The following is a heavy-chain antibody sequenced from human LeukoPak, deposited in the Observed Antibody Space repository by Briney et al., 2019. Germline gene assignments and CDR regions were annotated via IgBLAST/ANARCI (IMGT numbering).Heavy chain of an antibody. CDR2: TYSSERT. V-gene: IGHV4-30-2*01. CDR1: GGSVRSGGYS. CDR3: ARRVRYWFDP. D-gene: IGHD4/OR15-4a*01. Sequence: PSETLSLTCAVSGGSVRSGGYSWSWIRQPPGKGLEWIGYTYSSERTDYKPSLRSRVTISVDRSKNQFSLKLSSVTAADTAVYYCARRVRYWFDPWGQGTLVTVSS. J-gene: IGHJ5*02.